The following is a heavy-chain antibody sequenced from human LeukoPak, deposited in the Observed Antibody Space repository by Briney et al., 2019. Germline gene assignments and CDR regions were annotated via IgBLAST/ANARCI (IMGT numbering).Heavy chain of an antibody. V-gene: IGHV3-30*04. CDR3: ARDPGYCSGGSCYSQNFDY. CDR2: ISYDGSNK. J-gene: IGHJ4*02. CDR1: GFTFSSYA. Sequence: GGSLRLSCAASGFTFSSYAMHWARQAPGKGLEWVAVISYDGSNKYYADSVKGRFTISRDNAKNSLYLQMNSLRAEDTAVYYCARDPGYCSGGSCYSQNFDYWGQGTLVTVSS. D-gene: IGHD2-15*01.